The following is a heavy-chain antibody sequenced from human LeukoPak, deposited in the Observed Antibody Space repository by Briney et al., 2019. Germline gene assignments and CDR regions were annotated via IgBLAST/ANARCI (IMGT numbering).Heavy chain of an antibody. CDR1: GYSISSGYY. Sequence: PSETLSLTCTVSGYSISSGYYWGWIRQPPGKGLEWTGSIYHSGSTYYNPSLKSRVTISVDTSKNQFSLKLSSVTAADTAVYYCARGLTTVTTSPNWYFDLWGRGTLVTVSS. CDR2: IYHSGST. V-gene: IGHV4-38-2*02. CDR3: ARGLTTVTTSPNWYFDL. J-gene: IGHJ2*01. D-gene: IGHD4-17*01.